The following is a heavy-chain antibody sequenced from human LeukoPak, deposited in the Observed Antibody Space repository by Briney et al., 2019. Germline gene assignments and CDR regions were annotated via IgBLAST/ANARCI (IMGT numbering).Heavy chain of an antibody. CDR3: ARSYGPIVFDY. D-gene: IGHD2-15*01. V-gene: IGHV3-74*01. J-gene: IGHJ4*02. Sequence: GGSLRLSCAASGFTFSGHWMYWVRQAPGKGLVWVSRIDSDGSDTTYADSVKGRFTISRDNAKNTLYLQMNSLRAEDTAVYYCARSYGPIVFDYWGQGTLLTVSS. CDR2: IDSDGSDT. CDR1: GFTFSGHW.